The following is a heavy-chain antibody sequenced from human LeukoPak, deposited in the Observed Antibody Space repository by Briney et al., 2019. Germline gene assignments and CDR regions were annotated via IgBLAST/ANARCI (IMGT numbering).Heavy chain of an antibody. CDR1: GFTFSSYA. D-gene: IGHD6-13*01. Sequence: QSGGSLRLSCAASGFTFSSYAMSWVRQAPGKGLEWVSAISGSGGSTYYADSVKGRFTISRDNSKNTLYLQMNSPRAEDTAVYYCAKGSSSTSGPRYYFDYWGQGTLVTVSS. CDR2: ISGSGGST. CDR3: AKGSSSTSGPRYYFDY. V-gene: IGHV3-23*01. J-gene: IGHJ4*02.